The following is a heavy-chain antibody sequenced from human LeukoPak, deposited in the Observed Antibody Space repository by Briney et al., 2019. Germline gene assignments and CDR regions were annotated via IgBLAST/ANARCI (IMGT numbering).Heavy chain of an antibody. D-gene: IGHD6-19*01. CDR1: RFTLSNYW. CDR2: IKQDGSET. J-gene: IGHJ4*02. V-gene: IGHV3-7*01. Sequence: PGGSLRLSCAASRFTLSNYWMSSVRQAPGKGLEWVANIKQDGSETYYVDSVKGRFTISRDNAKNSLSLQMNSLRAEDTAVYYCARQRGSGCLDYWGQGTLVTVSS. CDR3: ARQRGSGCLDY.